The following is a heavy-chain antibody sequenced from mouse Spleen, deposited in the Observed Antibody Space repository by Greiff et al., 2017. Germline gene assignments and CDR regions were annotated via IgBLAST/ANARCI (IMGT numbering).Heavy chain of an antibody. Sequence: EVQLVESGGGLVKRGGSLKLSCAASGFTFSSYAMSWVRQTPEKRLEWVATISSGGGNTYYPDSVKGRFTISRDNAKNTLYLQMSSLKSEDTAMYYCARQAYGNSYWYFDVWGAGTTVTVSS. V-gene: IGHV5-9-3*01. CDR2: ISSGGGNT. J-gene: IGHJ1*01. CDR3: ARQAYGNSYWYFDV. CDR1: GFTFSSYA. D-gene: IGHD2-10*02.